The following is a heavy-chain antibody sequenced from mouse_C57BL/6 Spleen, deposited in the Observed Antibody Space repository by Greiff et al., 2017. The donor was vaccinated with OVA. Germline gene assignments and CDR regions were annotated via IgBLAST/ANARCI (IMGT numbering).Heavy chain of an antibody. V-gene: IGHV1-42*01. CDR2: INPSTGGT. D-gene: IGHD3-2*02. CDR3: QATFDY. J-gene: IGHJ2*01. Sequence: VQLQQSGPELVKPGASVKISCKASGYSFTGYYMNWVKQSPEKSLEWIGEINPSTGGTTYNQKFKAKATLTVDKSSSTAYMQLKSLTSEDSAVYYCQATFDYWGQGTTLTVSS. CDR1: GYSFTGYY.